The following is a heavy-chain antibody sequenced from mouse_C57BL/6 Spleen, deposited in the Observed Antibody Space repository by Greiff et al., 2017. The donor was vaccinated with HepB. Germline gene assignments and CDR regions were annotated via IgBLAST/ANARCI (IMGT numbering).Heavy chain of an antibody. CDR2: IDPETGGT. CDR3: TRVVTTGDYFDY. Sequence: VQLQQSGAELVRPGASVTLSCKASGYTFTDYEMHWVKQTPVHGLEWIGAIDPETGGTAYNQKFKGKAILTADKSSSTAYMELRSLTSEDSAVYYCTRVVTTGDYFDYWGQGTTLTVSS. J-gene: IGHJ2*01. CDR1: GYTFTDYE. V-gene: IGHV1-15*01. D-gene: IGHD2-2*01.